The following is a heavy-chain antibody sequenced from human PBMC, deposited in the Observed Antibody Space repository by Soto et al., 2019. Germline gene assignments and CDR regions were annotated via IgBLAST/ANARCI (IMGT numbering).Heavy chain of an antibody. CDR1: GGSISSSTYY. V-gene: IGHV4-39*01. CDR3: ARGRRTRTYIVVVASGEYFQH. J-gene: IGHJ1*01. D-gene: IGHD2-15*01. Sequence: SETLSLTCTVSGGSISSSTYYWGWIRQPPGKGLEWIGSVYYSGNAYYNPSLKSRVTISVDTSNNQFSVELRSVTAADTAVYYCARGRRTRTYIVVVASGEYFQHWGQGTLVTVSS. CDR2: VYYSGNA.